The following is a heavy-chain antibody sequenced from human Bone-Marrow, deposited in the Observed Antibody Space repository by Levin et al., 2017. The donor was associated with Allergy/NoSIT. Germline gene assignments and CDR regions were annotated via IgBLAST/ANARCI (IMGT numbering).Heavy chain of an antibody. CDR3: AGIVVPAAMPAYYYYYMDV. V-gene: IGHV4-34*01. CDR2: INHSGST. J-gene: IGHJ6*03. D-gene: IGHD2-2*01. Sequence: ASETLSLTCAVYGGSFSGYYWSWIRQPPGKGLEWIGEINHSGSTNYNPSLKSRVTISVDTSKNQFSLKLSSVTAADTAVYYCAGIVVPAAMPAYYYYYMDVWGKGTTVTVSS. CDR1: GGSFSGYY.